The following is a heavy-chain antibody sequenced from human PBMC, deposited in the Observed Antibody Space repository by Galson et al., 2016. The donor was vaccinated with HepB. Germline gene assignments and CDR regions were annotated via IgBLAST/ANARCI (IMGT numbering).Heavy chain of an antibody. CDR3: ARHIGGLGYFDY. J-gene: IGHJ4*02. V-gene: IGHV3-74*01. CDR1: GFTFSNDW. D-gene: IGHD1-26*01. CDR2: IDSDGSRI. Sequence: SLRLSCAGSGFTFSNDWMHWVRQAPGKGLMWVSCIDSDGSRITYAESVKGRFTISRDNAKNTLYLQMNGLRVEDTAVYYCARHIGGLGYFDYWGQGTLVTVSS.